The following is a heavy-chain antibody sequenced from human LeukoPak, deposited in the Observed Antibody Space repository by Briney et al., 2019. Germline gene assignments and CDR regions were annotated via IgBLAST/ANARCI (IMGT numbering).Heavy chain of an antibody. D-gene: IGHD5-24*01. Sequence: PSETLSLTCTVSGGSISSYYWSWIRQPPGKGLEWIGYIYYSGSTNYNPSLKSRVTISVDTSKNQFSLKLSSVTAADTAVYYCAREALLGRDGHNYNWFDPWGQGTLVTVSS. CDR3: AREALLGRDGHNYNWFDP. CDR2: IYYSGST. V-gene: IGHV4-59*01. CDR1: GGSISSYY. J-gene: IGHJ5*02.